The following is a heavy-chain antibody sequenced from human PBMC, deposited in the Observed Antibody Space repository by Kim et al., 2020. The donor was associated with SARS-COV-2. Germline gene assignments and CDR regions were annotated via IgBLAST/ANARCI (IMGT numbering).Heavy chain of an antibody. Sequence: SETLSLTCTVSGGSISSSSYYWGCIRQPPGKGLEWIGNIYNSGSTNSNPSLNSRVTISVDTSKNQFSLKLSSVTAADTAVYYCARQYSSLGKWFDPWGQGTLVTVSS. D-gene: IGHD6-19*01. CDR3: ARQYSSLGKWFDP. V-gene: IGHV4-39*01. CDR1: GGSISSSSYY. CDR2: IYNSGST. J-gene: IGHJ5*02.